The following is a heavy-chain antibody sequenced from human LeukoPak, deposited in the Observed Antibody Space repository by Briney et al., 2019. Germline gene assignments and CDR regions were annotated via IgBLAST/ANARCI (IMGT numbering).Heavy chain of an antibody. CDR2: ISASGGVT. D-gene: IGHD1-26*01. Sequence: GKSLRLSCAASGFTFSSYAIHWVRQAPGKGLEWVSGISASGGVTYSAESVRGRFTISRDNSKNTLYLQMNSLRVDDTAAYYCATISGSFEYLDYWGQGTLVTVSS. CDR1: GFTFSSYA. J-gene: IGHJ4*02. V-gene: IGHV3-23*01. CDR3: ATISGSFEYLDY.